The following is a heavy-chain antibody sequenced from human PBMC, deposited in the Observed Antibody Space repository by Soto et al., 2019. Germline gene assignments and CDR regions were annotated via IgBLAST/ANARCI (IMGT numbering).Heavy chain of an antibody. J-gene: IGHJ4*02. CDR1: GYTFTTYG. D-gene: IGHD2-15*01. CDR3: ARVVVGATGPYYFDY. Sequence: ASVKVSCKASGYTFTTYGISWVRQAPGQGLEWMGWISTYNGNTDYAQRLQGRVTMTTDTSTSTAYMELRSLRSDDTAVYYCARVVVGATGPYYFDYWGQGTLVTVSS. CDR2: ISTYNGNT. V-gene: IGHV1-18*01.